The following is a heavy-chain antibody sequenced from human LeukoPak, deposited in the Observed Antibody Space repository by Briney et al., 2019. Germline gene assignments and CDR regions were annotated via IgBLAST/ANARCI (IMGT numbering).Heavy chain of an antibody. Sequence: ASVKVSCKASGYTFTGYYMHWVRQAPGQGLEWMGWINPNSGGTNYAQKFQGRVTMTRDTSISTAYMELSRLRSDDTAAYYCASGGQVGYYDILTGQGDYWGQGTLVTVSS. J-gene: IGHJ4*02. V-gene: IGHV1-2*02. CDR3: ASGGQVGYYDILTGQGDY. D-gene: IGHD3-9*01. CDR2: INPNSGGT. CDR1: GYTFTGYY.